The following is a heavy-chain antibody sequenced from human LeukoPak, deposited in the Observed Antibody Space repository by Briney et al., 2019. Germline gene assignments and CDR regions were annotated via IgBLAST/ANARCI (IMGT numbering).Heavy chain of an antibody. Sequence: GGSLRLSCAASGFTLRSYGMNWVRQAPGKDLEWVSYISSSGSNIFYADSVKGRFTISRDNAKNSLYLQMNSLRAEDTAVYYCARGSRWLYGMDVWGQGTTVTVSS. CDR3: ARGSRWLYGMDV. V-gene: IGHV3-48*03. D-gene: IGHD3-22*01. CDR1: GFTLRSYG. J-gene: IGHJ6*02. CDR2: ISSSGSNI.